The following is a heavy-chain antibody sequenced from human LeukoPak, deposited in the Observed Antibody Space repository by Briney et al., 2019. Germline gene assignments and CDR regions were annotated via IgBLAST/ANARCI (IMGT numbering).Heavy chain of an antibody. V-gene: IGHV5-51*01. CDR2: IYPADSDT. CDR1: GYSFTTYW. Sequence: GESLKTSCKGSGYSFTTYWIGWVRQMPGKGLEWMGVIYPADSDTRYSPSFQGQVTMSADKSISTAYLQWSSLKASDTAIYYCARQGGTGWFDYWGQGTLVTVSS. J-gene: IGHJ4*02. CDR3: ARQGGTGWFDY. D-gene: IGHD6-19*01.